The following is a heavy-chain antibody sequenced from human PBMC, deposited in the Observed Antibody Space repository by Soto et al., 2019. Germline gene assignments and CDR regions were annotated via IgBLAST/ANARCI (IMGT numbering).Heavy chain of an antibody. V-gene: IGHV3-23*01. CDR1: GFSFASFA. J-gene: IGHJ4*02. CDR3: XXXXXXXX. Sequence: XVQLSESGGDLVRPGGSLRLSCXTSGFSFASFALTWVRXXPGQGLEWVATIVGSDAKTHYADSVKGRFSISRDTSRXXXXLXXXXXXXXXXXXXXXXXXXXXXXXGQGTRVTVSS. CDR2: IVGSDAKT.